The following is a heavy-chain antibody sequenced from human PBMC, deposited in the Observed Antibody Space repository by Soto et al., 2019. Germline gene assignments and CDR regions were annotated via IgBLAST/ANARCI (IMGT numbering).Heavy chain of an antibody. CDR3: AKDMSSGSYPFARYYYYGMDV. V-gene: IGHV3-9*01. Sequence: EVQLVESGGGLVQPGRSLRLSCAASGFTFDDYAMHWVRQAPGKGLEWVSGISWNSGSIGYADSVKGRFTISRDNAKNSLYLQMNSLRAEDTALYYCAKDMSSGSYPFARYYYYGMDVWGQGTTVTVSS. CDR1: GFTFDDYA. J-gene: IGHJ6*02. CDR2: ISWNSGSI. D-gene: IGHD1-26*01.